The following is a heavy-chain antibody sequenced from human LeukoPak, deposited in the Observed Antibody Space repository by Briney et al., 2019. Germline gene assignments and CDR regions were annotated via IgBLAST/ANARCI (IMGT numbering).Heavy chain of an antibody. Sequence: PGGSLRLSCAASGFTFSSYEMNWVRQAPGKGLEWVSYISSSGSPIYYADSVKGRFTISRDNAKNSLYLQMNSLRAEDTAVYYCARRGSLEAGYFDLWGRGTLVTVSS. CDR1: GFTFSSYE. V-gene: IGHV3-48*03. D-gene: IGHD3-10*01. CDR2: ISSSGSPI. CDR3: ARRGSLEAGYFDL. J-gene: IGHJ2*01.